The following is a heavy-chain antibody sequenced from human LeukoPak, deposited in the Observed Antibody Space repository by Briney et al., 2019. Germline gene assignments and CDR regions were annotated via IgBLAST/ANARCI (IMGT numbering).Heavy chain of an antibody. Sequence: SVKVSCKASGGTFSSYAISWVRQAPGQGLEWMEGIIPIFGTANHAQKFQGRVTITTDESTSTAYMELSSLRSEDTAVYYCARYRPGKAYAFDIWGQGIMVTVSS. J-gene: IGHJ3*02. CDR2: IIPIFGTA. CDR3: ARYRPGKAYAFDI. CDR1: GGTFSSYA. V-gene: IGHV1-69*05.